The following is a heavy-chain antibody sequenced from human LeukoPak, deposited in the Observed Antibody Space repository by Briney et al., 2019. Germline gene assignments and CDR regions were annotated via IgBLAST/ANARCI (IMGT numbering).Heavy chain of an antibody. V-gene: IGHV4-59*01. Sequence: SETLSLTCSDSGGSISSYYWGWIRQPPGKGLEWVGYIYYSGSTNYNPSLKSRVAISVDTSKNQFSLKLSSVSAADTAVYYCARTRYSGSYYDSNYFDYWGQGTLVTVSS. CDR2: IYYSGST. CDR3: ARTRYSGSYYDSNYFDY. J-gene: IGHJ4*02. D-gene: IGHD1-26*01. CDR1: GGSISSYY.